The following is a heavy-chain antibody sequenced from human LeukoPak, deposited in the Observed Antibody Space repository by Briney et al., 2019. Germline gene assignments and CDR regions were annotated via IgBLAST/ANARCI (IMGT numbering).Heavy chain of an antibody. CDR3: ARETWIGYYFDY. J-gene: IGHJ4*02. Sequence: SETLSLTCTVSGGSISSYYWSWIRQPPGKGLEWIGYISYSGSTKYNPSLKSRASISVDTSKNQFSLKLSSVTAADTAVYYCARETWIGYYFDYWGQGTLVTVSS. V-gene: IGHV4-59*01. CDR2: ISYSGST. CDR1: GGSISSYY. D-gene: IGHD5-12*01.